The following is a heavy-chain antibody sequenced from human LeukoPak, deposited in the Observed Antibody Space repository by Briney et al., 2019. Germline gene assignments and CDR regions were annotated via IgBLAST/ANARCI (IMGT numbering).Heavy chain of an antibody. D-gene: IGHD6-19*01. J-gene: IGHJ4*02. Sequence: SETLSLTCAVYGGSFSGYYWSWIRQPPGKGLEWIGEINHSGSTNYNPSLKSRVTISVDTSKNQFSLKLSSATAADTAVYYCARDKGSGWSYYWGQGTLVTVSS. CDR3: ARDKGSGWSYY. CDR2: INHSGST. CDR1: GGSFSGYY. V-gene: IGHV4-34*01.